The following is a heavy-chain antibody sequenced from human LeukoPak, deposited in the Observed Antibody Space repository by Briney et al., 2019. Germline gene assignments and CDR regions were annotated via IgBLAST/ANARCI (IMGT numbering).Heavy chain of an antibody. CDR1: GFTFSNYA. CDR2: ITGRGGIT. D-gene: IGHD3-9*01. CDR3: AKWGDYDVLTGYYGPDY. V-gene: IGHV3-23*01. Sequence: GGSLRLSCVASGFTFSNYAMSWVRQAPGKGLEWVSAITGRGGITYYADSVKGRFTISRDNSKNTLYLQMNSLRAEDTAVYYCAKWGDYDVLTGYYGPDYWGQGTLVTVSS. J-gene: IGHJ4*02.